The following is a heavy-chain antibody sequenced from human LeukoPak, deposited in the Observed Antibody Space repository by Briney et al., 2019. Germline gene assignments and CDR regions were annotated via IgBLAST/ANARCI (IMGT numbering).Heavy chain of an antibody. CDR1: GCTISSTNW. CDR3: SRESGASTPFGY. V-gene: IGHV4-4*02. J-gene: IGHJ4*02. Sequence: PSGTLSLTCGVSGCTISSTNWWSWVCQPPGQGLEWIGEISLSGLTNYNPSLKSRVTMSLDKSKNHLSLNLTSVTAADTAVYYCSRESGASTPFGYWGQGTLVTVSS. CDR2: ISLSGLT. D-gene: IGHD1-26*01.